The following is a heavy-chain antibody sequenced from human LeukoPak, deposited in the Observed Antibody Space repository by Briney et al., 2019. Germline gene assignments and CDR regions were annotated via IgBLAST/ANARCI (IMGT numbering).Heavy chain of an antibody. CDR3: AKDYLDSSSWFDYYYYYMDV. D-gene: IGHD6-13*01. J-gene: IGHJ6*03. V-gene: IGHV3-30*02. CDR2: IRYDGSNK. Sequence: PGGSLRLSCAASGFTFSSYSMNWVRQAPGKGLEWVAFIRYDGSNKYYADSVKGRFTISRDNSKNTLYLQMNSLRAEDTAVYYCAKDYLDSSSWFDYYYYYMDVWGKGTTVTVSS. CDR1: GFTFSSYS.